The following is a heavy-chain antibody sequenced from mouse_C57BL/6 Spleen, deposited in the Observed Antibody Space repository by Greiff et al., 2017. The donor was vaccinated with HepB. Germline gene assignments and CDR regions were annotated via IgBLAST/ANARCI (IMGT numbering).Heavy chain of an antibody. CDR2: IDPETGGT. CDR3: SRGPTTVVATRYFDV. J-gene: IGHJ1*03. CDR1: GYTFTDYE. D-gene: IGHD1-1*01. V-gene: IGHV1-15*01. Sequence: QVQLKQSGAELVRPGASVTLSCKASGYTFTDYEMHWVKQTPVHGLEWIGAIDPETGGTAYNQKFKGKAILTADKSSSTAYMELRSLTSEDSAVYYCSRGPTTVVATRYFDVWGTGTTVTVSS.